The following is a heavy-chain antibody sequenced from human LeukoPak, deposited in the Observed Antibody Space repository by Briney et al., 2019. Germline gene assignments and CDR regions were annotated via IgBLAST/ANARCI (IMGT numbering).Heavy chain of an antibody. CDR3: ARDFGDSSGPDY. CDR2: ISYDGSNK. Sequence: AGGSLRLSCAASGFTFSSYAMHWVRQAPGKGLEWVAVISYDGSNKYYADSVKGRFTISRDNSKNTLYLQMNSLRAEDTAVYYCARDFGDSSGPDYWGQGTLVTVSS. V-gene: IGHV3-30-3*01. D-gene: IGHD3-22*01. J-gene: IGHJ4*02. CDR1: GFTFSSYA.